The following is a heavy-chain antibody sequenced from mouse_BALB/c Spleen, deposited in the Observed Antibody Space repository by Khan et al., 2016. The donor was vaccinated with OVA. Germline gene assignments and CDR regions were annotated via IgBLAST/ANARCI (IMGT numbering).Heavy chain of an antibody. J-gene: IGHJ4*01. CDR2: IWSGGST. D-gene: IGHD1-1*01. Sequence: QMQLEESGPGLVAPSQSLSITCTVSGFSLSRYNVHWIRQPPGKGLEWLGMIWSGGSTDYNSALKSRLSISKVNSKSQVFLKMNSLQTDDTAMYYCARAYGTSLGYYAMDYRGQGTSVTVSS. CDR3: ARAYGTSLGYYAMDY. V-gene: IGHV2-6-4*01. CDR1: GFSLSRYN.